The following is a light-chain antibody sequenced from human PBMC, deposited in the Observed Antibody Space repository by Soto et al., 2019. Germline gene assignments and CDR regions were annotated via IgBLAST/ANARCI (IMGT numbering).Light chain of an antibody. CDR1: QSVSSNY. V-gene: IGKV3D-20*01. J-gene: IGKJ1*01. CDR2: DES. Sequence: ELVMTQSPATLSLSPGDSATLSCRASQSVSSNYLAWYQQKPGLAPRILIYDESRRATGIPDRLSGSGSGADLILSISRLEPEDFAVYYCQQYGSSPWTFGQGTKVDIK. CDR3: QQYGSSPWT.